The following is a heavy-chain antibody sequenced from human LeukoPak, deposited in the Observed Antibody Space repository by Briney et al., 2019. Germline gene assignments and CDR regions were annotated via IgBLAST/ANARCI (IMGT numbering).Heavy chain of an antibody. V-gene: IGHV3-20*04. Sequence: PGGSLRLSCAASGFTFDDYGMSWVRQAPGKGLEWVSGINWNGGSTGYADSVKGRFTISRDNAKNSLYLQMNSLRAEDTAVYYCARDAFFGSGSYPAQYYYYMDVWGKGTTVTISS. CDR1: GFTFDDYG. J-gene: IGHJ6*03. CDR3: ARDAFFGSGSYPAQYYYYMDV. D-gene: IGHD3-10*01. CDR2: INWNGGST.